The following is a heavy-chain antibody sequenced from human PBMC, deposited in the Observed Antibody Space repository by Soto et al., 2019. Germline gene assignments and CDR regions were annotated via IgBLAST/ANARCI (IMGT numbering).Heavy chain of an antibody. Sequence: GGSLRLSCAASGFTFSSYAMSWVRQAPGKGLEWVSAISGSGGSTYYADSVKGRFTISRDNSKNTLYLQMNSLRAEDTAVYYCAKDKGSSWYYYYGMDVWGQGTTVTVSS. V-gene: IGHV3-23*01. CDR2: ISGSGGST. J-gene: IGHJ6*02. CDR1: GFTFSSYA. CDR3: AKDKGSSWYYYYGMDV. D-gene: IGHD6-13*01.